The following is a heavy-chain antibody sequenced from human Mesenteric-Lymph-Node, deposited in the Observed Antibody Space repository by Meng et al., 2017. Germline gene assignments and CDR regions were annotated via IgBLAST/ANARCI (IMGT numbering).Heavy chain of an antibody. Sequence: QGQLQEPGPGLVRPSETLSLTCTVSGDSVSTNYFWSWLRQSPGKGLELIGYIHYSRSPDYNPSLKSRVTISIDTSKNQFSLNLNSVTTTDTAVYYCARMIGSGPFDYWGQGTLVTVSS. CDR2: IHYSRSP. V-gene: IGHV4-61*01. D-gene: IGHD6-19*01. CDR3: ARMIGSGPFDY. CDR1: GDSVSTNYF. J-gene: IGHJ4*02.